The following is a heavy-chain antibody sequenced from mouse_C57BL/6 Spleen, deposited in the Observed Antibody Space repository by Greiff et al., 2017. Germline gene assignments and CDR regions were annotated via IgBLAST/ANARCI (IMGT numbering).Heavy chain of an antibody. CDR1: GYTFTDYY. J-gene: IGHJ4*01. V-gene: IGHV1-26*01. D-gene: IGHD3-3*01. Sequence: EVQLQQSGPELVKPGASVKISCKASGYTFTDYYMNWVKQSHGKSLEWIGDINPNNGGTSYNQKFKGKATLTVYKSSSTAYMELRSLTSEDSAVYYCARSAVMDYWGQGTSVTVSS. CDR2: INPNNGGT. CDR3: ARSAVMDY.